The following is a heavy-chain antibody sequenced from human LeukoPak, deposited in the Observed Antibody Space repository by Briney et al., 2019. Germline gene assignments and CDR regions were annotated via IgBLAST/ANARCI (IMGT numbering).Heavy chain of an antibody. D-gene: IGHD6-19*01. J-gene: IGHJ4*02. CDR2: IYSGGST. CDR1: GFTVSSNY. V-gene: IGHV3-53*01. Sequence: GGSPRLSCAASGFTVSSNYMSWVRQAPGKGLEWVSDIYSGGSTYYADSVKGRFSISRDNSKNTLYLQMNSLRAEDTAVYYCARSGWGGLDYWGQGTLVTVSS. CDR3: ARSGWGGLDY.